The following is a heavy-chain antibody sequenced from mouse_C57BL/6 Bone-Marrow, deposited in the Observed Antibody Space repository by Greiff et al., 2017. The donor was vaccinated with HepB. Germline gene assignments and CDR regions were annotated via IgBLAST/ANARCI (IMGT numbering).Heavy chain of an antibody. D-gene: IGHD1-1*01. J-gene: IGHJ1*03. CDR1: GFTFSSYA. CDR2: ISDGGSYT. CDR3: AREDYYGSSPDFDV. V-gene: IGHV5-4*01. Sequence: DVMLVESGGGLVKPGGSLKLSCAASGFTFSSYAMSWVRQTPEKRLEWVATISDGGSYTYYPDNVKGRFTISRDNAKNNLYLQMSHLKSEDTAMYYCAREDYYGSSPDFDVWGTGTTVTVSS.